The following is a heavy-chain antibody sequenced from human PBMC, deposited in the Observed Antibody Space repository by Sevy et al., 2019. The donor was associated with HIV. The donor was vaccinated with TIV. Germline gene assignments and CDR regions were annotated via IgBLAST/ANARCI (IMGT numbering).Heavy chain of an antibody. Sequence: GGSLRLSCVVSGLTFSSDSMNWVRQAPGKGLEWLAYISSSSRTIYYADSVEGRFTISRDNDKKSVFLQMNNLGDEDSATYYWARDVDTPFVRSFDSWGQGTLVTVSS. CDR2: ISSSSRTI. CDR1: GLTFSSDS. D-gene: IGHD5-18*01. V-gene: IGHV3-48*02. CDR3: ARDVDTPFVRSFDS. J-gene: IGHJ4*02.